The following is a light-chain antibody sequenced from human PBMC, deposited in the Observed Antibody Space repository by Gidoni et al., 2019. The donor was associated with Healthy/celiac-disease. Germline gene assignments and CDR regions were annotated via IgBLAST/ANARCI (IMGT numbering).Light chain of an antibody. CDR1: QSISSY. CDR3: QQSYSTPYT. V-gene: IGKV1-39*01. Sequence: DIQMTQSPSSLSASVGDRVTITCGASQSISSYLNWYQQKPGKAHKLLIYAASSLQSGVPSRFSGSGAGTDFTLTISSLQPEDFATYYCQQSYSTPYTFGQGTKLEIK. CDR2: AAS. J-gene: IGKJ2*01.